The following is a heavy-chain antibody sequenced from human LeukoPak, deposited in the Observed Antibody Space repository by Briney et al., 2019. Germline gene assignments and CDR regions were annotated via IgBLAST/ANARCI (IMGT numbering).Heavy chain of an antibody. J-gene: IGHJ5*01. D-gene: IGHD2-2*01. Sequence: PSETLSLTCTVSGVSIGSTTYYWTWIRQPAGKGLEWIGRIYTSGRTNYNPSLKSRVTISVDTSKNQFSLKLSSVTAADTAVYYCVRDPYCQSGTCYDNWFDSWGQGTLVTVSS. CDR2: IYTSGRT. CDR1: GVSIGSTTYY. V-gene: IGHV4-61*02. CDR3: VRDPYCQSGTCYDNWFDS.